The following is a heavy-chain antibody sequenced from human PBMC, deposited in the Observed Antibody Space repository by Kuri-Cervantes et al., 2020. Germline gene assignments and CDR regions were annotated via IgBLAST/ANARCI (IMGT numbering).Heavy chain of an antibody. CDR2: MNPNSGNT. CDR1: GYTFTSYD. Sequence: ASVKVSCKASGYTFTSYDINWVRQATGQGLEWMGWMNPNSGNTGYAQKFQGRVTMTRNTSISTAYMELSSLRSEDTAVYYCARSQSPPWYYYDCSGYFVFDYWGQGTLVTVSS. V-gene: IGHV1-8*01. D-gene: IGHD3-22*01. J-gene: IGHJ4*02. CDR3: ARSQSPPWYYYDCSGYFVFDY.